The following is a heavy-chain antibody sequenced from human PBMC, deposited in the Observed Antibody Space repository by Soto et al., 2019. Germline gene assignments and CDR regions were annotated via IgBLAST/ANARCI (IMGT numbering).Heavy chain of an antibody. CDR3: ARYYASRGHHPRGAKNYYYGMDV. D-gene: IGHD3-22*01. CDR2: IIPIFGTA. V-gene: IGHV1-69*13. CDR1: GGTFSSYA. Sequence: VASVKVSCKASGGTFSSYAISWVRQAPGQGLEWMGGIIPIFGTANYAQKFQGRVTITADESTSTAYMELSSLRSEDTAVYYCARYYASRGHHPRGAKNYYYGMDVWGQGTTVTVSS. J-gene: IGHJ6*02.